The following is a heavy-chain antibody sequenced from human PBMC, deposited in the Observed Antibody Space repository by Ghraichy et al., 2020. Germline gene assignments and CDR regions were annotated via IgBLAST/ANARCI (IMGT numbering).Heavy chain of an antibody. CDR3: ARDYFGSGRGGLDF. D-gene: IGHD3-10*01. Sequence: GGSLRLSCAGSGFTFSRSDMHWVHQAQGKGMEWTAVISHDGSSKYYAGTVRGRFTISRDNSRNTLSLQMNNLRPEDTAVYYCARDYFGSGRGGLDFWGQGTVVTVSS. V-gene: IGHV3-30*04. J-gene: IGHJ4*02. CDR2: ISHDGSSK. CDR1: GFTFSRSD.